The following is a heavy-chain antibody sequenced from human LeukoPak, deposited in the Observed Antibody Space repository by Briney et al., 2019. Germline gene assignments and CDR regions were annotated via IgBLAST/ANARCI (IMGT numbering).Heavy chain of an antibody. D-gene: IGHD5-24*01. J-gene: IGHJ4*02. V-gene: IGHV4-59*01. CDR3: ARSDLRDGYNY. CDR1: GSSISSYY. CDR2: IYYSGST. Sequence: SETLSLTCTVSGSSISSYYWSWIRQPPGKGLEWIGYIYYSGSTNYNPSLKSRVTISVDTSKNQFSLKLSSVTAADTAVYYCARSDLRDGYNYWGQGTLVTVSS.